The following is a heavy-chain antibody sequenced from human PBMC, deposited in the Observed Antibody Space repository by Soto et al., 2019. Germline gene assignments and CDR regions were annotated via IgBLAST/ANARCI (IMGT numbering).Heavy chain of an antibody. J-gene: IGHJ5*02. V-gene: IGHV4-30-4*01. CDR2: IYYSGST. Sequence: SETLSLTCTVSGGSISSGDYYWSWIRQPPGKGLEWIGYIYYSGSTYYNPSLKSRVTISVDTSKNQFSLKLSSVTAVDTAVYYCAREIKVPATPNRFDPWGQGTLVTVSS. CDR3: AREIKVPATPNRFDP. D-gene: IGHD2-2*01. CDR1: GGSISSGDYY.